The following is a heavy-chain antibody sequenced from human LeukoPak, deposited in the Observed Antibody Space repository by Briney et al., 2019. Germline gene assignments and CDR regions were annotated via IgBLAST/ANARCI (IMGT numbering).Heavy chain of an antibody. D-gene: IGHD6-19*01. CDR3: ARVSRPRSSGWALFDY. CDR2: IYHSGST. CDR1: GGSISSGGYS. V-gene: IGHV4-30-2*01. J-gene: IGHJ4*02. Sequence: SETLSLTCAVSGGSISSGGYSWSWIRQPPGKGLEWIGYIYHSGSTYYNPSLKSRVTISVDRSKNQFSLKLSSVTAADTAVYYCARVSRPRSSGWALFDYWGQGTLVTVSS.